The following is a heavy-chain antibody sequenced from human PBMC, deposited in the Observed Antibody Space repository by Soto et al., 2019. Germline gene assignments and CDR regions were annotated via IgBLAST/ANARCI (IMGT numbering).Heavy chain of an antibody. CDR3: NWNYHYYGMDV. CDR2: IRSKAYGGTT. J-gene: IGHJ6*02. V-gene: IGHV3-49*03. CDR1: GFTFGDYA. Sequence: GGSLRLSCTASGFTFGDYAMSWFRQAPGKGLEWVGFIRSKAYGGTTEYAASVKGRFTISRDDSKSIAYLQMNSLKTEDTAVYYCNWNYHYYGMDVWGQGTTVTVSS. D-gene: IGHD1-1*01.